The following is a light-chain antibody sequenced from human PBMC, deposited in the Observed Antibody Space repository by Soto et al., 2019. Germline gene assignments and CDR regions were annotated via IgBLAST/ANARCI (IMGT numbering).Light chain of an antibody. CDR1: SSNIGAGYD. CDR2: ANS. J-gene: IGLJ3*02. Sequence: QPVLTQPPSVSGAPGQRVTISCTGSSSNIGAGYDVHWYQQLPGTAPKLLIYANSNRPSGVPDRFSASKSGTSASLAITGLQAEDEADYYCQSYDTSLSPLWVFGGGTKLTVL. CDR3: QSYDTSLSPLWV. V-gene: IGLV1-40*01.